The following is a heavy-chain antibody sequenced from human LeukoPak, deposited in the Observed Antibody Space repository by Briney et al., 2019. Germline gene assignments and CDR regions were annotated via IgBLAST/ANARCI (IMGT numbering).Heavy chain of an antibody. Sequence: GGSLRLSCAASGIIFSSDAMSWVRQVPGKGLEWVSLITKSGDSSYYADSVKGRFTISRDNAKNSLYLQMNSLRAEDTAVYYCARSGYNYYFDYWGQGTLVTVSS. V-gene: IGHV3-23*01. D-gene: IGHD2-15*01. CDR2: ITKSGDSS. CDR3: ARSGYNYYFDY. CDR1: GIIFSSDA. J-gene: IGHJ4*02.